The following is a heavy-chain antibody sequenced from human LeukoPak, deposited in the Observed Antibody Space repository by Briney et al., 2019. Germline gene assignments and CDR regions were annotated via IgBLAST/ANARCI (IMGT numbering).Heavy chain of an antibody. CDR1: GGSFSGYY. V-gene: IGHV4-34*01. J-gene: IGHJ4*02. CDR3: ARISSYCSSTSCYRRLDY. CDR2: INHSGST. Sequence: SETLSLTCAVYGGSFSGYYWSWIRQSPGKGLEWIGEINHSGSTNYNPSLKSRVTISVDTSKNQFSLKLSSVTAADTAVYYCARISSYCSSTSCYRRLDYWGQGTLVTVSS. D-gene: IGHD2-2*02.